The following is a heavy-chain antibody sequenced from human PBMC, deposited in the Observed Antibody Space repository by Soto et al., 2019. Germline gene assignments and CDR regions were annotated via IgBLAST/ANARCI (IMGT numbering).Heavy chain of an antibody. Sequence: SETLSLTCTVSGDSMSSYYWTWIRQPAGKGLEWIGRVYSSGGTHYNPPLKSRATISLDTSKNQFSLRLLSVTDADTAVYYCARGRRFSDWFDPWGQGTLVTVSS. J-gene: IGHJ5*02. D-gene: IGHD3-3*01. V-gene: IGHV4-4*07. CDR3: ARGRRFSDWFDP. CDR1: GDSMSSYY. CDR2: VYSSGGT.